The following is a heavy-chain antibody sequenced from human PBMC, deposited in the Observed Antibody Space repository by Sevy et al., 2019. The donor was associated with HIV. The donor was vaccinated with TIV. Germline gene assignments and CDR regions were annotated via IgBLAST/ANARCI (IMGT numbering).Heavy chain of an antibody. CDR3: AKEFYDSSGYYDAFDI. Sequence: GGSLRLSCAASAFTFSSYAMSWVRQAPGKGLEWVSAISGSGGSTYYADSVKGRFTISRDNSKNTLYLQMNSLRAEDTAVYYCAKEFYDSSGYYDAFDIWGQGTMVTVSS. J-gene: IGHJ3*02. D-gene: IGHD3-22*01. V-gene: IGHV3-23*01. CDR2: ISGSGGST. CDR1: AFTFSSYA.